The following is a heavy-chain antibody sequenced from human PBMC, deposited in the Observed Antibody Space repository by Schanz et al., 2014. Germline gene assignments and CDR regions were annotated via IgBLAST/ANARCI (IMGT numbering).Heavy chain of an antibody. J-gene: IGHJ4*02. V-gene: IGHV3-30*02. CDR1: GFTFSDFG. D-gene: IGHD2-2*01. CDR3: IRGDIMVVPVAHF. CDR2: IHYDGTYK. Sequence: QVQLVESGGAVVQPGGSLRLSCAATGFTFSDFGMHWVRQASGKGLEWVAFIHYDGTYKYYADSVKGRFTISRDNSKNTLYLQMNSLRAEDTAVYYCIRGDIMVVPVAHFWGQGILVTVSS.